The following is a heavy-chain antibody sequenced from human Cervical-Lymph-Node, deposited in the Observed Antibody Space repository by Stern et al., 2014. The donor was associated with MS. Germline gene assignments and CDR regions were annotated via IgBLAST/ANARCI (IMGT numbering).Heavy chain of an antibody. D-gene: IGHD2-15*01. CDR2: FDTEDGET. CDR3: ATAPKYCSGGSCYFRAFDI. CDR1: GYTLTELS. Sequence: VQLVQSGAEVKQPGASVKVSCKVSGYTLTELSMHWVRQAPGKGLEWMGGFDTEDGETIYAQKFQGRVTMTEDTSTDTAYMELSSLRSEDTAVYYCATAPKYCSGGSCYFRAFDIWGQGTMVTVSS. V-gene: IGHV1-24*01. J-gene: IGHJ3*02.